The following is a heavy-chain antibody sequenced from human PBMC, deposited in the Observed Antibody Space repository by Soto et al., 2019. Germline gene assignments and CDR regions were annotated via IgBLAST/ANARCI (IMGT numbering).Heavy chain of an antibody. CDR2: IYYSGST. CDR1: GGSISSSSYY. D-gene: IGHD6-19*01. J-gene: IGHJ6*02. V-gene: IGHV4-39*01. Sequence: SETLSLTCTVSGGSISSSSYYWGWIRQPPGKGLEWIGSIYYSGSTYYNPSLKSRVTISVDTSKNQFSLKLSSVTAADTAVYYCARPLAGTGYYYYYGMDVWGQGTTVTVSS. CDR3: ARPLAGTGYYYYYGMDV.